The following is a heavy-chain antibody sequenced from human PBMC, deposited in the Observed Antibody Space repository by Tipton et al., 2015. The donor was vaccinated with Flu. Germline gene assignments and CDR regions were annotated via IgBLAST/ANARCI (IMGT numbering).Heavy chain of an antibody. Sequence: TLSLTCTVSGGSISNYYWGWIRQPAGKGLEFIGRMYASGGTRYNPSLKSRVTISVDTSKNQFSLKLSSVTAADTAVYYCATYYYGSGTQSAFDYWGQGTLVTVSS. J-gene: IGHJ4*02. D-gene: IGHD3-10*01. CDR3: ATYYYGSGTQSAFDY. CDR2: MYASGGT. CDR1: GGSISNYY. V-gene: IGHV4-4*07.